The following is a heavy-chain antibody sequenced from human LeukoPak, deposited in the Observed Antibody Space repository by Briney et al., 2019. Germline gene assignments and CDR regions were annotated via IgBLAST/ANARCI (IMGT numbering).Heavy chain of an antibody. D-gene: IGHD3-22*01. Sequence: SETLSLTCAVYGGSFSGYYWSWIRQPPGKGLEWIGEINHSGSTNYNPSLKSRVTISVDTSKNQFSLKLSSVTAADTAVYYCARVEGLLRYYYYYYGMDVWGQGTTVTVSS. V-gene: IGHV4-34*01. CDR2: INHSGST. CDR3: ARVEGLLRYYYYYYGMDV. CDR1: GGSFSGYY. J-gene: IGHJ6*02.